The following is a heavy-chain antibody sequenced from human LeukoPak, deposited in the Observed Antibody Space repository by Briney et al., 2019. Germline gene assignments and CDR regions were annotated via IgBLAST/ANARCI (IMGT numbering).Heavy chain of an antibody. Sequence: GASVKVSCKASGYTFINYAIHWVRQAPGQRPEWMGWINTGNGKTKYSQKFQHRVTITRDTSASTVYMELSSLRSEDTAVYYCAREGRETDGWYFDFWGRGTLVTASS. CDR2: INTGNGKT. V-gene: IGHV1-3*04. CDR1: GYTFINYA. J-gene: IGHJ2*01. CDR3: AREGRETDGWYFDF. D-gene: IGHD1-14*01.